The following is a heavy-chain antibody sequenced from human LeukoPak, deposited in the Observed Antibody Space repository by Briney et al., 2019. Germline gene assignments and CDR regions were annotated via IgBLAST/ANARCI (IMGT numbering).Heavy chain of an antibody. J-gene: IGHJ4*02. CDR1: GYTFTSYD. CDR2: MNPNSGNT. CDR3: ASDPDCSGGSCYSSG. Sequence: ASVKVSCKASGYTFTSYDINWVRQATGQGLEWMGWMNPNSGNTGYAQKFQGRVTMTRNTSISTAYMELSSLRSEDMAVYYCASDPDCSGGSCYSSGWGQGTLVTVSS. V-gene: IGHV1-8*01. D-gene: IGHD2-15*01.